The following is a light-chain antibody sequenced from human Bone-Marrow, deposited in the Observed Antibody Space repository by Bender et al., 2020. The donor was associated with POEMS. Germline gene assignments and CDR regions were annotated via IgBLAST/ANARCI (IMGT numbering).Light chain of an antibody. V-gene: IGLV3-1*01. CDR2: KDR. J-gene: IGLJ3*02. CDR1: KLGGKY. Sequence: SYGLTQPPSVSVSPGQTASIACSGDKLGGKYVCWYQQKPGQSPVLVIYKDRMRASGIPERFSGSNSGYTATLTISGTQTMDEADYYCQAWDSGTAVFGGGTRVTVL. CDR3: QAWDSGTAV.